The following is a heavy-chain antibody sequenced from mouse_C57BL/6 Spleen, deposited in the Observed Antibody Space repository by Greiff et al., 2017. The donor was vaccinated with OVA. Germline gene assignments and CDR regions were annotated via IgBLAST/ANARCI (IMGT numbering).Heavy chain of an antibody. CDR3: ARDYYYGSNYFDY. D-gene: IGHD1-1*01. CDR2: ISDGGSYT. J-gene: IGHJ2*01. Sequence: EVHLVESGGGLVKPGGSLKLSCAASGFTFSSYAMSWVRQTPEKRLEWVATISDGGSYTYYPDNVKGRFTISRDNAKNNLYLQMSHLKSEDTAMYYCARDYYYGSNYFDYWGQGTTLTVSS. CDR1: GFTFSSYA. V-gene: IGHV5-4*01.